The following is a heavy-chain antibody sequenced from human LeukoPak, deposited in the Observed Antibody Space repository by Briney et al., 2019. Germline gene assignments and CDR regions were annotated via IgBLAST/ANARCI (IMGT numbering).Heavy chain of an antibody. D-gene: IGHD2-21*02. CDR2: IYSSGSK. CDR3: AIAESVTAFDV. Sequence: SQSLSLTRSLSDASIGSSFWSCVRQPPRGGREWIGYIYSSGSKYYNPSLKSRVTVSMEPSRNQFSLKLASVTAADTGMYYCAIAESVTAFDVWGQGTMVTVSS. V-gene: IGHV4-4*09. CDR1: DASIGSSF. J-gene: IGHJ3*01.